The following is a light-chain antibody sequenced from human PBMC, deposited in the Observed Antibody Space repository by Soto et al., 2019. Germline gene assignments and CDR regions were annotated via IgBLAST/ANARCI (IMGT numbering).Light chain of an antibody. CDR1: QSISKW. J-gene: IGKJ1*01. V-gene: IGKV1-5*01. CDR3: QQYSTFPRT. CDR2: DAS. Sequence: DIQITQSLSTLSASVGDRVVITCRASQSISKWLAWYQQKPGRAPNFLIYDASTLESGVPSRFSGSGSGTEFTLTITNLQPDDFATFYCQQYSTFPRTFGQGTKVDI.